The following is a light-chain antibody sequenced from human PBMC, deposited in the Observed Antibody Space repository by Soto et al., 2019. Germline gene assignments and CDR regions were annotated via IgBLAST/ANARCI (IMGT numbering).Light chain of an antibody. CDR1: QTISTW. CDR3: QQYYSYPLT. Sequence: DIQVTESRPTLSASVRDKITMTCVASQTISTWMAWYQQKQGKAPKLLVYDASTLQSGVASRFSGSGYGTEFNLTISSLQTDDFATYYCQQYYSYPLTFGGGTKVDIK. CDR2: DAS. J-gene: IGKJ4*01. V-gene: IGKV1-5*01.